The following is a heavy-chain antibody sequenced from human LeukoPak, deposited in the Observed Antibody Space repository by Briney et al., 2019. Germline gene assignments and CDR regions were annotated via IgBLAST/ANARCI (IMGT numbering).Heavy chain of an antibody. Sequence: SETLSLTCTVSGVSISTYYWSWIRQPPGKGLEWIGYVYYSGITNYNPSLKSRVSISVDTSKNQFSLKLSSVTAADTAVYFCASQLGGTTFHLGQGTLVTVSS. CDR1: GVSISTYY. J-gene: IGHJ4*02. V-gene: IGHV4-59*01. D-gene: IGHD1-1*01. CDR3: ASQLGGTTFH. CDR2: VYYSGIT.